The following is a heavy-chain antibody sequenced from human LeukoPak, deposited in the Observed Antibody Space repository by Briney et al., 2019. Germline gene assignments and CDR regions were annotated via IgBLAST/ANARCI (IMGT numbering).Heavy chain of an antibody. CDR3: AKVETAAAATLRGFDY. CDR1: GFTFAGFG. CDR2: ISDSGSSA. V-gene: IGHV3-23*01. D-gene: IGHD6-13*01. Sequence: GGSLRLSCAASGFTFAGFGMSWVRQPPGKGLEWVSTISDSGSSAYYAGSVQGRFAISRDNSKNTLYLQMNSLRAEDTAVYYCAKVETAAAATLRGFDYWGQGTLVTVSS. J-gene: IGHJ4*02.